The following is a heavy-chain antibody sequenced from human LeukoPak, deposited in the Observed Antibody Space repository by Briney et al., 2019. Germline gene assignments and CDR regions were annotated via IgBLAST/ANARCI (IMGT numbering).Heavy chain of an antibody. D-gene: IGHD4-17*01. CDR3: ARAAVTTSFDY. J-gene: IGHJ4*02. V-gene: IGHV3-11*06. CDR2: ISSSSSYI. CDR1: GFTFSDYY. Sequence: GGSLRLSCAASGFTFSDYYMSWIRQAPGKGLEWVSSISSSSSYIYYADSVKGRFTISRDNAKNSLYLQMNSLRAEDTAVYYCARAAVTTSFDYWGQGTLVTVSS.